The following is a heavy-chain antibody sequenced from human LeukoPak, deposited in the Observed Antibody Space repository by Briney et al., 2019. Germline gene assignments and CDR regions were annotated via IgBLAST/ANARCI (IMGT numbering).Heavy chain of an antibody. CDR3: ARTAETPPAEDFQH. CDR2: IYSVGST. D-gene: IGHD2-15*01. Sequence: PGRSLRLSCAASGFSVSSNYISWVRQAPGEGLEWVSVIYSVGSTYYANSVKGRFTISRDNSKSTLYPQMKSLRAQDTAVYYCARTAETPPAEDFQHWGQGTLVTVSS. J-gene: IGHJ1*01. CDR1: GFSVSSNY. V-gene: IGHV3-53*01.